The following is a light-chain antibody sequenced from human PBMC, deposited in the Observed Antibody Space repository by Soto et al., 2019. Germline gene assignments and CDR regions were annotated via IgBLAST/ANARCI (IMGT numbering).Light chain of an antibody. Sequence: EIVLTQSPGTLSLSPGERATLSCRASQSVSNNYLAWYQQKPGQAPRLLIYGASNRATGIPDRFSGSGSGTDFTLTISSLQSEDSAVYYCQHFYNWPVTFGGGTKVEL. CDR3: QHFYNWPVT. V-gene: IGKV3D-20*02. CDR2: GAS. CDR1: QSVSNNY. J-gene: IGKJ4*01.